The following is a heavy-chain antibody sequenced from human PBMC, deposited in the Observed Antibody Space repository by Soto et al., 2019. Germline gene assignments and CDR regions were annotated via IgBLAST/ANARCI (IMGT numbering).Heavy chain of an antibody. D-gene: IGHD1-1*01. CDR2: SSNSGSFT. J-gene: IGHJ4*02. V-gene: IGHV3-11*06. CDR1: GFTLSYHY. Sequence: GESLRLSCTASGFTLSYHYMSWIRQAPGKGLEWIGYSSNSGSFTRYADSVKGRFSISRDNAKNSLYLQINSLRGDDTAIYYCVKSGDNYNALDYWGQGTPVTVSS. CDR3: VKSGDNYNALDY.